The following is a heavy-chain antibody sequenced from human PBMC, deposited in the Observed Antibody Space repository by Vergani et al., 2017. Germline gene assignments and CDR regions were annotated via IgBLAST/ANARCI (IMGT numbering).Heavy chain of an antibody. Sequence: QVQLQQWGAGLLKPSETLSLTCAVYGGSFSGYYWGWIRQPPGKGLEWIGSIYYSGSTYYNPSLKSRVTISVDTSKNQFSLKLSSVTAADTAVYYCAKDPSYYCSGGSCDFDYWGQGTLVTVSS. J-gene: IGHJ4*02. CDR2: IYYSGST. CDR1: GGSFSGYY. V-gene: IGHV4-34*01. D-gene: IGHD2-15*01. CDR3: AKDPSYYCSGGSCDFDY.